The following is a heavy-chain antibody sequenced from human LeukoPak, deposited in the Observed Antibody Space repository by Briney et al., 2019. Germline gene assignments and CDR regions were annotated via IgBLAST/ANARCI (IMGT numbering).Heavy chain of an antibody. Sequence: GGSLRLSCTASGFIFSSFTMSWVRQAPGRGLEWVSTISGSGDNSYYADSVKGRFTISRDNSKNTLYLQMNSLRVEDTAVYYCARLHYDVLTGPFDYWGQGTLVTVSS. D-gene: IGHD3-9*01. V-gene: IGHV3-23*01. CDR1: GFIFSSFT. CDR3: ARLHYDVLTGPFDY. CDR2: ISGSGDNS. J-gene: IGHJ4*02.